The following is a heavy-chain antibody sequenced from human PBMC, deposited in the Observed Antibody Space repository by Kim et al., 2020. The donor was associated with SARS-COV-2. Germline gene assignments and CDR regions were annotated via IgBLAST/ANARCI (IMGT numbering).Heavy chain of an antibody. Sequence: GESLKISCQDSGHRFTNYWIHWVRQMPGKGLEWMGRINRNDSYTNYNPSFQGLVTISGHTSINTAYLQWDSLKASDTAMYYCAVNFGSGSFPFQSWGQGTRVPVST. D-gene: IGHD3-10*01. J-gene: IGHJ5*02. CDR3: AVNFGSGSFPFQS. V-gene: IGHV5-10-1*04. CDR1: GHRFTNYW. CDR2: INRNDSYT.